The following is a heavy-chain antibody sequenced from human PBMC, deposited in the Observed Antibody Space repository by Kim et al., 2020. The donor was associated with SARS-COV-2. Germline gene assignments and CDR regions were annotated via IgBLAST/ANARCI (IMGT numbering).Heavy chain of an antibody. Sequence: GSNKYIADSVKGRLTIARDNSKNTLYLQMNSLRAEDTAVYYCAKAEAYDYWGQGTLVTVSS. CDR2: GSNK. J-gene: IGHJ4*02. CDR3: AKAEAYDY. V-gene: IGHV3-30*02.